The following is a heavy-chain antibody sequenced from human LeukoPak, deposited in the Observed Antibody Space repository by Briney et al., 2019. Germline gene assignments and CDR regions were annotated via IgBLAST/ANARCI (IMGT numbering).Heavy chain of an antibody. CDR1: GGSFSDYS. CDR3: ARRAAAGNQDY. V-gene: IGHV4-34*09. CDR2: INHNGGT. J-gene: IGHJ4*02. D-gene: IGHD6-13*01. Sequence: SETLSLTCAVYGGSFSDYSWTWIRQAPGEGLEWIGEINHNGGTNHNPSLKRRVTISVDTSKNQFSLKLSSVTAADTAVYYCARRAAAGNQDYWGQGTLVTVSS.